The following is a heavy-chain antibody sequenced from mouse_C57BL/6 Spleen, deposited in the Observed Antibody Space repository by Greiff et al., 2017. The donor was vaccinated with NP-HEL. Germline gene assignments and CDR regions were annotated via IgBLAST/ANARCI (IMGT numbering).Heavy chain of an antibody. CDR3: ARDGSSYESAMDY. CDR1: GYTFTSYW. V-gene: IGHV1-55*01. CDR2: IYPGSGST. J-gene: IGHJ4*01. Sequence: VKLQQPGAELVKPGASVKMSCKASGYTFTSYWITWVKQRPGQGLEWIGDIYPGSGSTNYNEKFKSKATLTVDTSSSTAYMQLSSLTSEDSAVYYCARDGSSYESAMDYWGQGTSVTVSS. D-gene: IGHD1-1*01.